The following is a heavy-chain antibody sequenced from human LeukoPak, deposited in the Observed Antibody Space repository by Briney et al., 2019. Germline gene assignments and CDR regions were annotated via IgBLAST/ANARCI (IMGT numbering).Heavy chain of an antibody. Sequence: SETLSLTCAVYGGSFSGYYWSWIRQPAGKGLEWIGRIYTSGSTNYNPSLKSRVTMSVDTSKNQFSLKLSSVTAADTAVYYCARSPRIAAAGTGWFDPWGQGTLVTVSS. V-gene: IGHV4-59*10. CDR3: ARSPRIAAAGTGWFDP. J-gene: IGHJ5*02. CDR1: GGSFSGYY. D-gene: IGHD6-13*01. CDR2: IYTSGST.